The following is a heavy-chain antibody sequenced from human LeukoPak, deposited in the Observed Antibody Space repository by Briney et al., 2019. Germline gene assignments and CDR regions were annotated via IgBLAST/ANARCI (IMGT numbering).Heavy chain of an antibody. J-gene: IGHJ4*02. CDR1: GGSISSYY. CDR2: IYTSGST. D-gene: IGHD3-10*01. CDR3: ARDAYYHGSGSYRQDY. Sequence: SETLSLTCTVSGGSISSYYWSWIRQPAGKGLEWIGRIYTSGSTDYNPSLKSRVTMSVDTSKNQFSLKLSSVTAADTAVYYCARDAYYHGSGSYRQDYWGQGTLVTVSS. V-gene: IGHV4-4*07.